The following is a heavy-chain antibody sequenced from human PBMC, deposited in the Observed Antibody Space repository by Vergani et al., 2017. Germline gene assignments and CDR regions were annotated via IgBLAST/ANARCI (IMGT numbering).Heavy chain of an antibody. Sequence: EVQLLESGGDLVQPGGSLRLSCAASGFTFIMHAMSWVRQAPGKGLEWVSTLSASDRRTHYADSVKGRFTISRDISKNTLFLHMNSLRPEDTAVYYCAKVDRSEVAGTFGAFVIWGQGTMVTVSS. J-gene: IGHJ3*02. D-gene: IGHD6-19*01. CDR3: AKVDRSEVAGTFGAFVI. CDR2: LSASDRRT. CDR1: GFTFIMHA. V-gene: IGHV3-23*01.